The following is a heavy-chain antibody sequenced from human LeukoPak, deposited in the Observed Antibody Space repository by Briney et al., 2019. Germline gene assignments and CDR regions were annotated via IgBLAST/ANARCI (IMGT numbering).Heavy chain of an antibody. D-gene: IGHD3-22*01. Sequence: SQTLSLTCTVSGGSISSYYWSWIRQPPGKGLEWIGYIYYSGSTNYNPSLKSRVTISVDTSKNQFSLKLSSVTAADTAVYYCAGGKITMIVGSDAFDIWGQGTMVTVSS. J-gene: IGHJ3*02. CDR1: GGSISSYY. V-gene: IGHV4-59*08. CDR3: AGGKITMIVGSDAFDI. CDR2: IYYSGST.